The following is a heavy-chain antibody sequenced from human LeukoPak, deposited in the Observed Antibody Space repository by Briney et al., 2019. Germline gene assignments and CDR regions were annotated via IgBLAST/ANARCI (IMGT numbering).Heavy chain of an antibody. J-gene: IGHJ4*02. V-gene: IGHV4-4*07. D-gene: IGHD2-2*02. CDR2: IYTSGST. Sequence: SETLSLTCTVSSGSISSYYWSWIRQPAGKGLEWIGRIYTSGSTNYNPSLKSQGTISINMSKNQLSLKLSNLLPADTAVVYFGSRPYTYGYFDNWGAGTLLGDSS. CDR3: GSRPYTYGYFDN. CDR1: SGSISSYY.